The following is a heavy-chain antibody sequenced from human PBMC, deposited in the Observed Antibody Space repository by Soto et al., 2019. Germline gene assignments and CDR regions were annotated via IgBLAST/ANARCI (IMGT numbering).Heavy chain of an antibody. D-gene: IGHD3-22*01. J-gene: IGHJ6*02. Sequence: ASVKVSCKASGYTFTSYDMHWVRQAPGQGLEWMGIINPSGGSTSYAQKFQGRVTMTRDTSTSTVYMELSSLRSEDTAVYYCARDRYPRYDSSGYYGMDVWGQGTTVTVSS. V-gene: IGHV1-46*01. CDR3: ARDRYPRYDSSGYYGMDV. CDR1: GYTFTSYD. CDR2: INPSGGST.